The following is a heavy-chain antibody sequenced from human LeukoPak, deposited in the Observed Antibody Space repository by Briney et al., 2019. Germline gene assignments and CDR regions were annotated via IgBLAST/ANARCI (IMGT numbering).Heavy chain of an antibody. V-gene: IGHV3-7*03. CDR1: GFTFSDYW. Sequence: GGSLRLSCAASGFTFSDYWMTWVRQAPGKGLEWVANINQDGSEKYYVDSVKGRFTISRDNSKNTLYLQMNSLRAEDTAVYYCAKVPQWSSFRFFDYWGQGTLVTVSS. CDR2: INQDGSEK. D-gene: IGHD6-13*01. CDR3: AKVPQWSSFRFFDY. J-gene: IGHJ4*02.